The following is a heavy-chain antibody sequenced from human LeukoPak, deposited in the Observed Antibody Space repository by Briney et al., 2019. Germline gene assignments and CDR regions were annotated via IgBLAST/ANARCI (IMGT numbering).Heavy chain of an antibody. J-gene: IGHJ5*02. CDR3: ARDADCSSTSCYSSWFDP. V-gene: IGHV4-4*07. CDR2: IYTSGST. Sequence: SETLSLTCTVSGGSISRYYWSWIRQPAGKGLEWIGRIYTSGSTNYNPSLKNRVTMSVDTSKNQFSLKLSSVTAADTAAYYCARDADCSSTSCYSSWFDPWGQGTLVTVSS. D-gene: IGHD2-2*01. CDR1: GGSISRYY.